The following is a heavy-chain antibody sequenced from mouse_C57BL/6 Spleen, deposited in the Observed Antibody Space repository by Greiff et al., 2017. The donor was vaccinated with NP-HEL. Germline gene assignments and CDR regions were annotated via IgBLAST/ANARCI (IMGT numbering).Heavy chain of an antibody. CDR1: GYTFTDYY. V-gene: IGHV1-19*01. J-gene: IGHJ2*01. D-gene: IGHD2-4*01. CDR2: SNPYNGGT. Sequence: SGPVLVKPGASVKMSCKASGYTFTDYYMNWVKQSHGKSLEWIGVSNPYNGGTSYNQKFKGKATLTVDKSSSTAYMELNSLTSEDSAVYYCARTVYDYGGGYYFDYWGQGTTLTVSS. CDR3: ARTVYDYGGGYYFDY.